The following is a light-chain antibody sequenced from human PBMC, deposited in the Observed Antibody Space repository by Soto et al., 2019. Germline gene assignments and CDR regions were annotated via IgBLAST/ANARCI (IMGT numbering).Light chain of an antibody. CDR1: QSVSSSY. V-gene: IGKV3-20*01. CDR2: GAS. Sequence: ESGLPQSPGTLSLSPGERATLSCRASQSVSSSYLAWYQQKPGQAPRLLIYGASSRATGIPDRFSGSGSGTDFTLTISRLEPEDFAVYYSQEYGCLSCRFGEGTKVDIK. J-gene: IGKJ1*01. CDR3: QEYGCLSCR.